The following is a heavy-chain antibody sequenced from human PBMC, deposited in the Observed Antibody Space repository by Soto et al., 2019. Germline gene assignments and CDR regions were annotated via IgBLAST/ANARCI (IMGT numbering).Heavy chain of an antibody. J-gene: IGHJ4*02. V-gene: IGHV4-4*02. CDR1: GGSISSSNW. D-gene: IGHD3-9*01. CDR2: IYHSGST. Sequence: SETLSLTCTVSGGSISSSNWWSWVRHPPGKGLEWIGEIYHSGSTNYNPSLKSRVTISVDASKSQFYLKLRSVTAADTAVYYCARGMAEEQIFYYFDYWGQGALVTVS. CDR3: ARGMAEEQIFYYFDY.